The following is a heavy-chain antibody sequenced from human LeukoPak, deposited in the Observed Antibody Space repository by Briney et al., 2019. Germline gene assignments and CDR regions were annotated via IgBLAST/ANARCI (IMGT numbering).Heavy chain of an antibody. CDR1: GGSISSSSYY. CDR2: INHSGST. V-gene: IGHV4-39*07. J-gene: IGHJ4*02. CDR3: ARQKQQAVIDY. D-gene: IGHD6-13*01. Sequence: SETLSLTCTVSGGSISSSSYYWGWIRQPPGKGLEWIGEINHSGSTNYNPSLKSRVTISVDTSKNQFSLKLSSVTAADTAVYYCARQKQQAVIDYWGQGTLVTVSS.